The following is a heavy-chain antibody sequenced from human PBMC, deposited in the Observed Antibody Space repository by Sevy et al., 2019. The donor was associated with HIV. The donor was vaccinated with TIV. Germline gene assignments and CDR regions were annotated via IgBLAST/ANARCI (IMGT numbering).Heavy chain of an antibody. CDR2: FNPENDET. CDR1: GYTLTELS. V-gene: IGHV1-24*01. Sequence: ASVKVSCKVSGYTLTELSMHWVRQAPGKGLEWMGGFNPENDETIYATKFQGRVTMTDDTSTDTAYMQLSSLRSEDTAVYYCASLLGAIRNPGVDYWGQGTLVTVSS. CDR3: ASLLGAIRNPGVDY. D-gene: IGHD2-21*01. J-gene: IGHJ4*02.